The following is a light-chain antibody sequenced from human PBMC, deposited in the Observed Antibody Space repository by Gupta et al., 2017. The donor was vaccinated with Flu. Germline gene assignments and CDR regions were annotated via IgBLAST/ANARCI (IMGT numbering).Light chain of an antibody. CDR3: QSADSSGTYEEV. Sequence: SYELTQPPSVSVSPGQTARITCSGDALPKQYAYWYQQKPGQAPVLVIYKDSERPSGIPERFSGSSSGTTGTLTISGVQAEDEADYYCQSADSSGTYEEVFGGGTKLTVL. V-gene: IGLV3-25*02. CDR2: KDS. J-gene: IGLJ2*01. CDR1: ALPKQY.